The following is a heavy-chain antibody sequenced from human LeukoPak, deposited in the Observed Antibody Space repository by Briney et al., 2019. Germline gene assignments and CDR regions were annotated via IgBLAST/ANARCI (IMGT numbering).Heavy chain of an antibody. Sequence: PGGSLRLSCAASGFTFSSYSMNWVRQAPGKGLEWVSYISSSGSNIDYADSVKGRFTISRDNAKNSLYLQMNSLRAEDTAVYYCARDDSLAVAGTAGYYFDYWGQGTLVTVSS. V-gene: IGHV3-48*04. CDR2: ISSSGSNI. D-gene: IGHD6-19*01. CDR3: ARDDSLAVAGTAGYYFDY. J-gene: IGHJ4*02. CDR1: GFTFSSYS.